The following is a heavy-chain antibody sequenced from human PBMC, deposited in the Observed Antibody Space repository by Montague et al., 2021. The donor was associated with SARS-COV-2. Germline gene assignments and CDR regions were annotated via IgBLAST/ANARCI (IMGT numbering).Heavy chain of an antibody. CDR1: GFTFSSYA. V-gene: IGHV3-30*04. Sequence: SLRLSFAASGFTFSSYAMHWVRQAPGKGLEWVAVMSYDGINKYYLDSVKGRFTISRDNSKNTLYLQMNSLRAEDTAVYYCARDVDDYVWGSYRYDYFDYWGQGTLVTVSS. D-gene: IGHD3-16*02. CDR2: MSYDGINK. CDR3: ARDVDDYVWGSYRYDYFDY. J-gene: IGHJ4*02.